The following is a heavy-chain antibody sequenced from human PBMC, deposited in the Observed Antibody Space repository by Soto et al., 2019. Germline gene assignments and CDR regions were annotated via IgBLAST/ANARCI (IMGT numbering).Heavy chain of an antibody. V-gene: IGHV3-30-3*01. D-gene: IGHD5-18*01. J-gene: IGHJ6*02. CDR1: GFTFSSYA. CDR2: ISYDGSNK. Sequence: GGSLRLSCAASGFTFSSYAMHWVRQAPGKGLEWVAVISYDGSNKYYADSVKGRFTISRDNSKNTLYLQMNSLRAEDTAVYYCARDLEDTAMAPYYYYYGMDVWGQGTTVTVSS. CDR3: ARDLEDTAMAPYYYYYGMDV.